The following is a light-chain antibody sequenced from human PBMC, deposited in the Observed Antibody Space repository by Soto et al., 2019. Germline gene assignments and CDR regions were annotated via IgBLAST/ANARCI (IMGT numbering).Light chain of an antibody. CDR1: SGQNTYA. CDR3: QTWGPGIWV. Sequence: QPVLTQSPSASASLGASVKLTCTLSSGQNTYAIAWYQQQSEKGPRYLMKVDSDGSFRKGDGIPDRFSGSSSGAERHLTISSLQSEDEADYYCQTWGPGIWVFGGGTQLTVL. V-gene: IGLV4-69*01. J-gene: IGLJ3*02. CDR2: VDSDGSF.